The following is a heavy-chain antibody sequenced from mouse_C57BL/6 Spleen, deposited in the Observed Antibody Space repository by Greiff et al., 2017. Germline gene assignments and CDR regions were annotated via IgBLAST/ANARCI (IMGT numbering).Heavy chain of an antibody. Sequence: QVQLQQSGAELMKPGASVKLSCKATGYTFTGYWIEWVKQRPGHGLEWIGEILPGSGSTNYNEKFKGKATFTADTSSNTAYMQLSSLTTEDSAIYYCARRAVDYGSPYYAMDYWGQGTSVTVSS. CDR3: ARRAVDYGSPYYAMDY. J-gene: IGHJ4*01. V-gene: IGHV1-9*01. CDR2: ILPGSGST. CDR1: GYTFTGYW. D-gene: IGHD1-1*01.